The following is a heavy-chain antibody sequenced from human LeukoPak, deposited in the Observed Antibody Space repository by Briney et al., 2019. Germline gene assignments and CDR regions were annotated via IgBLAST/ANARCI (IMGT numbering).Heavy chain of an antibody. CDR2: ISSSGSTI. CDR1: GFTFSGYE. J-gene: IGHJ4*02. V-gene: IGHV3-48*03. D-gene: IGHD1-26*01. CDR3: ARTIVGAAFDY. Sequence: GGSLRLSCAASGFTFSGYEMNWVRQAPGKGLEWVSYISSSGSTIYYADSVKGRFTISRDNAKNSLYLQMNSLRAEDTAVYYCARTIVGAAFDYWGQGTLVTVSS.